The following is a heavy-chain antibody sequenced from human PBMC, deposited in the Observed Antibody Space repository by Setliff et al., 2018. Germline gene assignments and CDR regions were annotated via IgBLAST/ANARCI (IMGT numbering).Heavy chain of an antibody. D-gene: IGHD4-4*01. CDR3: ARASRFGTTVWKGDYYMDV. CDR1: GYTFSSYV. CDR2: INTNTGNP. J-gene: IGHJ6*03. Sequence: ASVKVSCKASGYTFSSYVMGWMRQAPGQRLEWMGWINTNTGNPSYAQDFTGRLVFSLDTSVSTAYLQISSLKAEDSAVYYCARASRFGTTVWKGDYYMDVWGKGTTVTVSS. V-gene: IGHV7-4-1*02.